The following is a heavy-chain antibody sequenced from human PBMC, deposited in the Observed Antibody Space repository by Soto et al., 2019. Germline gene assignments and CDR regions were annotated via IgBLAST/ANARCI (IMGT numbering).Heavy chain of an antibody. V-gene: IGHV4-34*01. J-gene: IGHJ4*02. Sequence: SETLSLTCAVYGGSFSGYYWSWIRQPPGKGLEWIGEINHSGSTNYNPSLKSRVTISVDTSKNQFSLKLSSVTAADTAVYYCARGQGGYSGYPSSFDYWGQGTLVTVSS. CDR2: INHSGST. CDR1: GGSFSGYY. D-gene: IGHD5-12*01. CDR3: ARGQGGYSGYPSSFDY.